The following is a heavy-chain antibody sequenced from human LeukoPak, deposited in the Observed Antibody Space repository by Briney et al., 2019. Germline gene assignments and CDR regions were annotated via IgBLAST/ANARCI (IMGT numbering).Heavy chain of an antibody. CDR1: GFTFSSYG. J-gene: IGHJ6*02. V-gene: IGHV3-30*18. CDR2: ISYDGSNK. D-gene: IGHD3-10*01. CDR3: AKEGITMVRGDPNKNRGYYGMDV. Sequence: GRPLRLSCAASGFTFSSYGMHWVRQAPGKGLEWVAVISYDGSNKYYADSVKGRFTISRDNSKNTLYLQMNSLRAEDTAVYYCAKEGITMVRGDPNKNRGYYGMDVWGQGTTVTVSS.